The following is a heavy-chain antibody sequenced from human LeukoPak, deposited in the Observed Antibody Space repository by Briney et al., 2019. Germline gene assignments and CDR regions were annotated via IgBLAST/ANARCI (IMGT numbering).Heavy chain of an antibody. D-gene: IGHD6-13*01. CDR1: GGSISSYY. Sequence: SETLSLTCTVSGGSISSYYWSWIRQPPGKGLEWIGYIYYSGSTNYIPSLKSRVTISVDTSKNQFSLKLSSVTAADTAVYYCARVSRYSSSWALDYWGQGTLVTVSS. V-gene: IGHV4-59*01. CDR3: ARVSRYSSSWALDY. J-gene: IGHJ4*02. CDR2: IYYSGST.